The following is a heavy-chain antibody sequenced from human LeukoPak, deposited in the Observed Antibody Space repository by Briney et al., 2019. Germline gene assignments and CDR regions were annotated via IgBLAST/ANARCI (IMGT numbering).Heavy chain of an antibody. CDR3: ARDRPLLWFGELDLGRTYYYYGMDV. J-gene: IGHJ6*04. CDR1: GYTFTSYG. CDR2: ISAYNGNT. V-gene: IGHV1-18*04. D-gene: IGHD3-10*01. Sequence: ASVKGSCKASGYTFTSYGISWVRQAPGQGLEWMGWISAYNGNTNYAQKLQGRVTMTTDTSTSTAYMELRSLRSDDTAVYYCARDRPLLWFGELDLGRTYYYYGMDVWGKGTTVTVSS.